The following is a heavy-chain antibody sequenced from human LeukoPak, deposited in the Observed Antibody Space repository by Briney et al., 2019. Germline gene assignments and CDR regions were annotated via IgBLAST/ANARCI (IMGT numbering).Heavy chain of an antibody. Sequence: SGGSLRLSCAVSGVTFTLLWMHWVCQAPGTGLMWVSHVTTDGSRTDYADSVRGRFTMSIDNAKNTVYLQMDSLRVEDTAVYYCARDNWGPDFWGPGNLVTVSS. D-gene: IGHD7-27*01. J-gene: IGHJ4*02. CDR1: GVTFTLLW. CDR3: ARDNWGPDF. CDR2: VTTDGSRT. V-gene: IGHV3-74*01.